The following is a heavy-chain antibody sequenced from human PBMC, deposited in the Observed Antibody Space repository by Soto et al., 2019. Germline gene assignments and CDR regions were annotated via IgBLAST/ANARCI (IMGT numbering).Heavy chain of an antibody. J-gene: IGHJ4*02. D-gene: IGHD3-22*01. CDR3: ARQIYDSDTGPNFQYYFDS. Sequence: PGESLKISCKGSGYSFAVYWITWVRHKPGKGLEWMGRIDPSDSQTYYSPSFRGHVTISVTKSITTVFLQWSSLRASDTAMYYCARQIYDSDTGPNFQYYFDSWGQGTPVTVSS. CDR1: GYSFAVYW. CDR2: IDPSDSQT. V-gene: IGHV5-10-1*01.